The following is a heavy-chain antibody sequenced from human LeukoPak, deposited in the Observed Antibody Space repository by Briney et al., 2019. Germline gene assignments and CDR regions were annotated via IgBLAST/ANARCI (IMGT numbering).Heavy chain of an antibody. V-gene: IGHV3-21*01. CDR1: GFTFSTSA. CDR2: IGYDSSHI. D-gene: IGHD3-9*01. J-gene: IGHJ4*02. Sequence: PGGSLRLSCAASGFTFSTSAMNWVRQVPGKGLEWVSSIGYDSSHIYYAASVRGRFTISRDNARNSVYLQMDSLRVEDTAVYYCTRDPLRYLRVGHYDYWGQGTLVAVSS. CDR3: TRDPLRYLRVGHYDY.